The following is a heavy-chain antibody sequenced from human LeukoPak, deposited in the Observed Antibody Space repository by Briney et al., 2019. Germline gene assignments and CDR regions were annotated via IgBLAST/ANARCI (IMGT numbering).Heavy chain of an antibody. CDR1: GGTFSGYA. CDR2: TIPIFGTA. Sequence: SVKVSCKASGGTFSGYAISWVRQAPGQGLEWMGGTIPIFGTANYAQMFQGRVTITTDESTSTAYMELSSLRSEDTAVYYCARKYYYGSDAFDIWGQGTMVTVSS. J-gene: IGHJ3*02. V-gene: IGHV1-69*05. D-gene: IGHD3-10*01. CDR3: ARKYYYGSDAFDI.